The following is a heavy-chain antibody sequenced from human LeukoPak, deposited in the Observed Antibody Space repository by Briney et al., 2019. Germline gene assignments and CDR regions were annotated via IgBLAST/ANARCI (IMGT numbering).Heavy chain of an antibody. D-gene: IGHD3-22*01. V-gene: IGHV1-2*02. J-gene: IGHJ3*02. Sequence: ASVKVSCKASGYTFTGYYMHWVRQAPGQGLEWMGWINPNSGGTNYAQKFQGRATMTRDTSISTAYMELSRLRSDDTAVYYCARETAYYYDSTPHGAFDIWGQGTMVTVSS. CDR1: GYTFTGYY. CDR3: ARETAYYYDSTPHGAFDI. CDR2: INPNSGGT.